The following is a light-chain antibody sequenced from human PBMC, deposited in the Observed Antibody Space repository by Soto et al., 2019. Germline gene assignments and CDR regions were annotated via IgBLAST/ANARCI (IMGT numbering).Light chain of an antibody. V-gene: IGKV3-11*01. Sequence: EIVLTQSPATLSLSPGERATLSCRASQSVSSYLAWYQQKPGQAPRLLIYDASNRATGIPARFSGSGSGTDFTLTISSLEPEDFAVYYCQQRSNWPPGALTCGGGTKVEIK. CDR3: QQRSNWPPGALT. J-gene: IGKJ4*01. CDR1: QSVSSY. CDR2: DAS.